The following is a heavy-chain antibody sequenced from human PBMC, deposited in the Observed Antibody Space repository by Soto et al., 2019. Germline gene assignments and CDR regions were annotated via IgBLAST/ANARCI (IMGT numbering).Heavy chain of an antibody. CDR2: VSMDGSTT. D-gene: IGHD6-19*01. J-gene: IGHJ4*02. CDR3: ARGAKGQWLVDY. V-gene: IGHV3-74*01. CDR1: GFTFNTYW. Sequence: EVQLVESGGGLVQPGGSLRLSCAASGFTFNTYWLHWVRQAPGKGLVWVSRVSMDGSTTTYADSVKGRFTISRDNAKDTVYLQMDSLRDEDTAVYYCARGAKGQWLVDYWGQGTLVTVSS.